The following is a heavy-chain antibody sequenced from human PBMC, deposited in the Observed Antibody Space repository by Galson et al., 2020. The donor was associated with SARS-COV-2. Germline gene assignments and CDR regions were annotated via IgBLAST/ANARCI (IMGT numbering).Heavy chain of an antibody. Sequence: ASETLSLTCNVTGGSISGSNFYWGWIRQPPGKGLEWIGSIHFSGSTYYNPSLKSRVIISVDTSKNEFSLNLRSVNAEDTAVYYCTGDLAEASDHWGQVTLGTVSS. CDR1: GGSISGSNFY. V-gene: IGHV4-39*07. D-gene: IGHD6-25*01. CDR3: TGDLAEASDH. J-gene: IGHJ4*02. CDR2: IHFSGST.